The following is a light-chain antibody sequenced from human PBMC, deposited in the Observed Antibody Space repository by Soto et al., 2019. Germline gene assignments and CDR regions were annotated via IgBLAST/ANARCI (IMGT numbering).Light chain of an antibody. Sequence: EIVMTQSPASLSVSPGERVTLSCRASQSVSSSYLAWYQQKPGQAPRLLVYGSYHRATGIADRFSGSGSGTDFTLTISRLEPEDFAVYYCQQYSSSYDTSLYTFGQGTKVDIK. CDR1: QSVSSSY. CDR3: QQYSSSYDTSLYT. V-gene: IGKV3-20*01. J-gene: IGKJ2*01. CDR2: GSY.